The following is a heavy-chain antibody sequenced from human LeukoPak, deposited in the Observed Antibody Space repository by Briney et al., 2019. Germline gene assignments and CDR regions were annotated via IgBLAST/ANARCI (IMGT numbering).Heavy chain of an antibody. Sequence: GGSLRLSCAASGFNFSSFEMNWVRQAPGKGLEWVSYISPTGSAIYYADSVKGRLTISRDNARNSLYLQMNSLRAEDTAVYYCARGTSGSSFGYWGQGTLVTVSS. CDR3: ARGTSGSSFGY. D-gene: IGHD6-6*01. CDR2: ISPTGSAI. V-gene: IGHV3-48*03. J-gene: IGHJ4*02. CDR1: GFNFSSFE.